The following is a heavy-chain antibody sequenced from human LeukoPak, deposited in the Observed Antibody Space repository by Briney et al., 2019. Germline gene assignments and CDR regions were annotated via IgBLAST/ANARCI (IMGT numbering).Heavy chain of an antibody. J-gene: IGHJ4*02. Sequence: SVKVSCKASGGTFSSYTISWVRQAPGQGLEWMGRIIPILGTANYAQKFQGRVTITTDESTSTAYMELSSLRSEDTAVYYCARDEWAAAGAVDYWGQGTLVTVSS. CDR3: ARDEWAAAGAVDY. CDR2: IIPILGTA. V-gene: IGHV1-69*16. D-gene: IGHD6-13*01. CDR1: GGTFSSYT.